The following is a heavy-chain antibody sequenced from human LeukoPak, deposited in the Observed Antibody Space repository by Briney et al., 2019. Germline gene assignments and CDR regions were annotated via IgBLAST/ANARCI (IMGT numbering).Heavy chain of an antibody. CDR3: AKTTTGYSSGRFSGWPVDY. CDR2: IFGSGGST. V-gene: IGHV3-23*01. J-gene: IGHJ4*02. Sequence: GSLRLSCAASGFTFSGYAMYWVRQAPGKGLEWVSGIFGSGGSTHYADSVKGRFTISRDNSKNTVYLQMNSLRAEDTAVYYCAKTTTGYSSGRFSGWPVDYWGQGTLVTVSS. CDR1: GFTFSGYA. D-gene: IGHD6-19*01.